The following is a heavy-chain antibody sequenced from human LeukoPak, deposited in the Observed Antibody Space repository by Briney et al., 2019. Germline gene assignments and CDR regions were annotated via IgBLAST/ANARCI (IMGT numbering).Heavy chain of an antibody. CDR2: FRSLTDATE. D-gene: IGHD3-9*01. Sequence: QTGGSLRLSCLASGLIYKNHALSWVRQPPGKGREWVACFRSLTDATELYADSVKGRFHIYRDNSKNTLYLQMNSLRVEDTAVYYCVRDGWGWLCDIWGEGDLVTVSS. J-gene: IGHJ4*02. CDR3: VRDGWGWLCDI. CDR1: GLIYKNHA. V-gene: IGHV3-23*01.